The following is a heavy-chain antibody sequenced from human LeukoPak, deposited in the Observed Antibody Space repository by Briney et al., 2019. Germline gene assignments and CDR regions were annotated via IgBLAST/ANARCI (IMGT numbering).Heavy chain of an antibody. CDR2: ISSSGSTI. V-gene: IGHV3-11*01. D-gene: IGHD3-9*01. Sequence: GGSLRLSCAASGFTFDDYDMSWIRQAPGKGLEWVSYISSSGSTIYYADSVKGRFTISRDNAKNSLYLQMNSLRAEDTAVYYCAREYYDILTGYYKFYDYWGQGTLVTVSS. CDR3: AREYYDILTGYYKFYDY. J-gene: IGHJ4*02. CDR1: GFTFDDYD.